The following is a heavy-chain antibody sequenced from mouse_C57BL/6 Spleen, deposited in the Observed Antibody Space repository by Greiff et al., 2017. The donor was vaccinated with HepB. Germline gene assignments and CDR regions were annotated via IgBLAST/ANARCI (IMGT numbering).Heavy chain of an antibody. CDR1: GYTFTSYW. CDR3: AKGSNYGAWFAY. D-gene: IGHD2-5*01. Sequence: QVQLQQSGAELVRPGSSVKLSCKASGYTFTSYWMDWVKQRPGQGLEWIGNIYPSDSETHYNQKFKDKATLTVDKSSSTAYMQLSSLTSEDSAVYYCAKGSNYGAWFAYWGQGTLVTVSA. J-gene: IGHJ3*01. V-gene: IGHV1-61*01. CDR2: IYPSDSET.